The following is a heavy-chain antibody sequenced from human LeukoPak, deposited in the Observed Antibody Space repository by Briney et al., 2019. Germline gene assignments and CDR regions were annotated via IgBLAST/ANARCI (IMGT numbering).Heavy chain of an antibody. CDR2: IYFSGAT. D-gene: IGHD4-17*01. CDR1: GGSISIYY. Sequence: KSSETLSLTCTVSGGSISIYYRSWIRHSPEKGLEWIGYIYFSGATNYNPSLKSQVTISVDTSKNQFSLNLSSVTAADTAVSYCAREDPQTTVPEGLDVWGQGTTVTVSS. J-gene: IGHJ6*02. CDR3: AREDPQTTVPEGLDV. V-gene: IGHV4-59*01.